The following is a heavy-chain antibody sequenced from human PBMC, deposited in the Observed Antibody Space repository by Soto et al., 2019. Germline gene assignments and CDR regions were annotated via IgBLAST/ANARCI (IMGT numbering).Heavy chain of an antibody. V-gene: IGHV1-3*01. CDR3: ARESGDIVVVPTTTEDYGMDV. CDR2: INAGNGNT. D-gene: IGHD2-2*01. J-gene: IGHJ6*02. Sequence: SVKDSCKASGYTLTSYAMHWVRQAPGQRLEWMGWINAGNGNTKYSQKFQDRVTITRDTSAITAYMELSSLRSEDTAVYYCARESGDIVVVPTTTEDYGMDVWG. CDR1: GYTLTSYA.